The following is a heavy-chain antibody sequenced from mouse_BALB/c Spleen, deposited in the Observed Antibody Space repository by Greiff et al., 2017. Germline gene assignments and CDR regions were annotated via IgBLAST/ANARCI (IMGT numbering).Heavy chain of an antibody. D-gene: IGHD2-3*01. CDR2: IYPGDGST. V-gene: IGHV1S56*01. Sequence: VQLQQSGPELVKPGDLVKLSCKASGYTFTSYDIYWVMPKPGQGLEWIGWIYPGDGSTKYNEKFKGKATLTADKSSSTAYMQLSSLTSENSAVYFCARGLDGYYGYFDVWGAGTTVTVSS. CDR1: GYTFTSYD. CDR3: ARGLDGYYGYFDV. J-gene: IGHJ1*01.